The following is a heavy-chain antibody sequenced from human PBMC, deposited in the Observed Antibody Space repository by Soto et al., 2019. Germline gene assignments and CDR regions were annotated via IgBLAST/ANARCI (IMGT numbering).Heavy chain of an antibody. CDR3: ARDHRYNWHDEGWFDP. V-gene: IGHV1-8*01. J-gene: IGHJ5*02. Sequence: QVQLVQSGAEVKKPGASVKVSCKASGYMFSTYDINWVRQAPGQGLEWMGWLNPNSGNTGYAQKFQGRVTMTRNTSINTAYLELSSVGSDDTAVYYWARDHRYNWHDEGWFDPWGEGTLVTVSS. CDR1: GYMFSTYD. CDR2: LNPNSGNT. D-gene: IGHD1-20*01.